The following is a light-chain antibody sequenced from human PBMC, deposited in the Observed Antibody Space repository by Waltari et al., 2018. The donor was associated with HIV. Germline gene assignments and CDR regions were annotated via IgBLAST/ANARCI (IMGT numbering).Light chain of an antibody. CDR2: EVS. V-gene: IGLV2-8*01. CDR3: SSYTGSDNLV. CDR1: SSDVGGYNY. Sequence: QSALTQPPSASGSPGQSVTISCTGPSSDVGGYNYVSWYQQHPGKAPKLMIYEVSKRPSGVPDRFSGSGSGNTASLTVSGLQAEDEADYYCSSYTGSDNLVFGGGTKLTVL. J-gene: IGLJ2*01.